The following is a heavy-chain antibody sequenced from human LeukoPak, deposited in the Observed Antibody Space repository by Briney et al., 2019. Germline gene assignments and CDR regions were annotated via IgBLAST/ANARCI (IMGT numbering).Heavy chain of an antibody. D-gene: IGHD2-2*01. CDR2: ISAYNGNT. CDR1: GYTFTSYG. CDR3: ARDETRNIVVVNGGDAFDI. V-gene: IGHV1-18*01. J-gene: IGHJ3*02. Sequence: ASVKVSCKASGYTFTSYGISWVRQAPGQGLEWMGWISAYNGNTNYAQKLQGRVTMTTDTSTSTAYMELRSLRSDDTAVYYCARDETRNIVVVNGGDAFDIWGQGTMVTVSS.